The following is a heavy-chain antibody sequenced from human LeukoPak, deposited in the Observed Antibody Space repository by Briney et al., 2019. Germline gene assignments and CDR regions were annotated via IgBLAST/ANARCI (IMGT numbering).Heavy chain of an antibody. D-gene: IGHD4-11*01. CDR1: GGSVSSGTYY. CDR2: IYYSGST. V-gene: IGHV4-61*01. J-gene: IGHJ6*02. Sequence: PSETLSLTCTVSGGSVSSGTYYWSWLRQPPGTGLEWIGYIYYSGSTNYNPSLESRVTISVDTSKSQFSLKLSSVTAADTAVYYCARRGIYSKTMDVWGQGTTVTVSS. CDR3: ARRGIYSKTMDV.